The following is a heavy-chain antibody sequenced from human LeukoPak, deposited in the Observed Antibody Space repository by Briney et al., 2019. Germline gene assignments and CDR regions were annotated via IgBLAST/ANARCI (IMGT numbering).Heavy chain of an antibody. CDR3: ARVALRYFDWLYYYMDV. CDR2: INWNGGST. V-gene: IGHV3-20*04. CDR1: GFTFDDYG. D-gene: IGHD3-9*01. J-gene: IGHJ6*03. Sequence: GGSLRLSCAASGFTFDDYGMSWVRQAPWKGLDWVSGINWNGGSTGYADSVKGRFTISRDNAKNSLYLQMNSLRAEDTALYYCARVALRYFDWLYYYMDVWGKGTTVTVSS.